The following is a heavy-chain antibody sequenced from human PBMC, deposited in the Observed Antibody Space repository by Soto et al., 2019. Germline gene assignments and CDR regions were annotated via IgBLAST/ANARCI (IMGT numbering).Heavy chain of an antibody. CDR1: GYTLTEFS. Sequence: ASVKVSCKVSGYTLTEFSMHWVRQAPGQRLEWMGGINPEDGKTKYAQKFQGRVTMTRDTSASTAYMELSSLRSEDTAVYYCASLGSGPGGLDVWGKGTTVTVSS. J-gene: IGHJ6*04. D-gene: IGHD3-10*01. CDR2: INPEDGKT. CDR3: ASLGSGPGGLDV. V-gene: IGHV1-24*01.